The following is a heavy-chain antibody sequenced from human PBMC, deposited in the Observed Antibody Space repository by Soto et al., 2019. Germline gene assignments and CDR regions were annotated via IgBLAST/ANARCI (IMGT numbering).Heavy chain of an antibody. CDR3: ARGTNDFWSGLAYYYGMDV. J-gene: IGHJ6*02. CDR2: ISSSGSTI. V-gene: IGHV3-48*03. Sequence: GGSLRLSCAASGFTFSSYEMNWVRQAPGKGLEWVSYISSSGSTIYYADSVKGRFTISRDNAKNSLYLQMNSLRAEDTAVYYCARGTNDFWSGLAYYYGMDVWGQGTTVTVSS. D-gene: IGHD3-3*01. CDR1: GFTFSSYE.